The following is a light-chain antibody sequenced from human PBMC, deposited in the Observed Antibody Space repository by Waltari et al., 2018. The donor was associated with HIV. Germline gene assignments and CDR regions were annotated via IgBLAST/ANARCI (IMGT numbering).Light chain of an antibody. CDR1: SSDMGVYDY. Sequence: ALPQPAHGPGSPGQSIPTPGPGPSSDMGVYDYVSWVQHHPTKAPKLIIFDVSNRPSGVPDRFSGSKSGNTASLTISGLQAEDEADYYCSSYTTIYTWVFGGGTKLTVL. J-gene: IGLJ3*02. CDR2: DVS. CDR3: SSYTTIYTWV. V-gene: IGLV2-14*01.